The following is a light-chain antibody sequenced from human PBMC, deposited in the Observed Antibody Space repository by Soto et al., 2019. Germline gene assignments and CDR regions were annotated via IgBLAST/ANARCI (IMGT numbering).Light chain of an antibody. CDR3: LQYYSTPQT. V-gene: IGKV4-1*01. CDR1: QSVFYSSTNKNY. J-gene: IGKJ1*01. Sequence: DIVMTQSPDSLAVSLGERATINCKSSQSVFYSSTNKNYLAWYQQKPGQPPNLLIYWASTRESGVPDRFSGSGSGTDFTLTISSLQAEDVAVYYCLQYYSTPQTFGQGTKVEIK. CDR2: WAS.